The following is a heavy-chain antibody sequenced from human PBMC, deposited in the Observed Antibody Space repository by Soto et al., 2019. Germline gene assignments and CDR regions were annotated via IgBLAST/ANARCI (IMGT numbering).Heavy chain of an antibody. V-gene: IGHV4-39*07. J-gene: IGHJ3*02. CDR1: DDSITSGAYY. CDR3: ASDVVVVVAATRGAFDI. D-gene: IGHD2-15*01. Sequence: SETLSLTCTVSDDSITSGAYYWGLIRQPPGKGLEWIGTIQYRGSTYYNPSLKSRVTMSLDTPKNQYSLRLSSVTAADTAVYYCASDVVVVVAATRGAFDIWGQGTMVTVSS. CDR2: IQYRGST.